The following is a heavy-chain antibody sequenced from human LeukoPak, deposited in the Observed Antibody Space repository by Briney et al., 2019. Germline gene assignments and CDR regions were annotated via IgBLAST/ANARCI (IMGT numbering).Heavy chain of an antibody. CDR1: GGSISTSNYY. CDR2: IFYSGST. V-gene: IGHV4-39*07. Sequence: PSETLSLTCTVSGGSISTSNYYWGWIRQPPGKGLEWIGNIFYSGSTYYSPSLKSRVTISVDTSKNQFSLKLSSVTAADTAVYYCARGVSVLLWFGEFESNWFDPWGQGTLVTVSS. J-gene: IGHJ5*02. D-gene: IGHD3-10*01. CDR3: ARGVSVLLWFGEFESNWFDP.